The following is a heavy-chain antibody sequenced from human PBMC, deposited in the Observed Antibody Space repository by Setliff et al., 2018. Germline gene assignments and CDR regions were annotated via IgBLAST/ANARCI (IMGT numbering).Heavy chain of an antibody. Sequence: PSETLSLTCTVPGGSISDNGYFWGWVRQSPGKGLEWIGNIYFGGNTYFNPSFKSRVTMSIDTSNSRFSLKLSSVTAADTAIYYCARDASASDGRNAFDIWGQGTMVTVS. J-gene: IGHJ3*02. CDR1: GGSISDNGYF. CDR3: ARDASASDGRNAFDI. V-gene: IGHV4-39*07. D-gene: IGHD1-26*01. CDR2: IYFGGNT.